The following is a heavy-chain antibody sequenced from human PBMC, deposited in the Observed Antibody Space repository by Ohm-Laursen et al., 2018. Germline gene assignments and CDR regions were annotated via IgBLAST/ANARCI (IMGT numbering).Heavy chain of an antibody. D-gene: IGHD3-22*01. Sequence: SDTLSLTCTVSGASISGQYWSWIRQPPGKGLEWIGYIHYSGTTTYNPSLTGRVTMSVDLSKNQFSLKLTSVTAADTAVYYCASRTPAVVMGSTDYWGQGTLVTVSS. V-gene: IGHV4-59*08. CDR2: IHYSGTT. J-gene: IGHJ4*02. CDR3: ASRTPAVVMGSTDY. CDR1: GASISGQY.